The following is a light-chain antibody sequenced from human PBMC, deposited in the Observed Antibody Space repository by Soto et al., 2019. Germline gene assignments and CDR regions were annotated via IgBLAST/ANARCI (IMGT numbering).Light chain of an antibody. J-gene: IGKJ1*01. CDR2: AAS. Sequence: DIQMTQSPSSLSASVGDRVTITCRASQSISSYLNWYQQKPGKAPKLLIYAASSLQSGVPSRFSGSGSGTDFTLTISSLQPEDFATYYCNQSYSTLRTFGQGT. CDR1: QSISSY. CDR3: NQSYSTLRT. V-gene: IGKV1-39*01.